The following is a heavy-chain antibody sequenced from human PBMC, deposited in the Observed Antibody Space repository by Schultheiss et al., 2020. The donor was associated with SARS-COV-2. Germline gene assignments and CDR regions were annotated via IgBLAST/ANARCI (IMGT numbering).Heavy chain of an antibody. CDR3: ARGGIAAAAPLPDY. CDR2: IWYDGSNK. Sequence: GGSLRLSCAASGFTFSNYGMHWVRQAPGKGLEWVAVIWYDGSNKYYADSVKGRFTISRDNSKNTLYLQMNSLRAEDTAVYYCARGGIAAAAPLPDYWGQGTLVTVSS. J-gene: IGHJ4*02. CDR1: GFTFSNYG. V-gene: IGHV3-33*08. D-gene: IGHD6-13*01.